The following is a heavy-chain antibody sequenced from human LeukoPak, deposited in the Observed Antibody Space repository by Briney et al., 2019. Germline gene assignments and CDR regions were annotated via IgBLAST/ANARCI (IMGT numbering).Heavy chain of an antibody. V-gene: IGHV4-61*01. CDR3: ARMSSYYYYGMDV. J-gene: IGHJ6*02. CDR1: GGSVSSGSYN. Sequence: SETLSLTCTVSGGSVSSGSYNWSWIRQPPGKGLEWIGYIYYSGSTNYNPSLKSRVTISVDTSKNQFSLKLSSVTAADTAVYYCARMSSYYYYGMDVWGQGTTVTVSS. CDR2: IYYSGST.